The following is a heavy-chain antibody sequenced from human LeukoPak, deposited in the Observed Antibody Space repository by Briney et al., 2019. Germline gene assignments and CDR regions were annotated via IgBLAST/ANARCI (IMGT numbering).Heavy chain of an antibody. J-gene: IGHJ4*02. Sequence: GGSLRLSCAVSGFTFSKAWMSWVRQAPGKGLEWVGRIKSKTDGGTTDYAGPVKGRFTISRDDSKNTLYLQMSSLETEDTAAYYCTTDYYDTSGYSSYYWGQGTLVTVSS. D-gene: IGHD3-22*01. CDR3: TTDYYDTSGYSSYY. CDR1: GFTFSKAW. V-gene: IGHV3-15*01. CDR2: IKSKTDGGTT.